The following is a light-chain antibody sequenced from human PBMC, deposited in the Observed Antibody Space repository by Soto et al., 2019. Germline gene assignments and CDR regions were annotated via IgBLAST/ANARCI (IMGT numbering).Light chain of an antibody. J-gene: IGLJ1*01. CDR3: SSYTSSSTPHV. CDR2: GNS. CDR1: SSNIGAGYD. V-gene: IGLV1-40*01. Sequence: QSVLTQPPSVSGAPGQRVTISCTGSSSNIGAGYDVHWYQQLPGTAPKLLIYGNSNRPSGVPDRFSGSKSGTSASLAITGLQAEDEADYYCSSYTSSSTPHVFGTGTKLTVL.